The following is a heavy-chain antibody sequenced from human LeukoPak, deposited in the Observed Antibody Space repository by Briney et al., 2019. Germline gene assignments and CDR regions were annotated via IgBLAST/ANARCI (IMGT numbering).Heavy chain of an antibody. J-gene: IGHJ3*02. D-gene: IGHD3-10*01. Sequence: GGSLRLFCAASGFTFNNYGVKWVRQARGKGLEWVSCISGTGDNRYYADSVKGRLTISRDNSKNTLLMQMNSLTAEDTAMYYCAKDLEYYKSFACDIWGQGTMVHISS. V-gene: IGHV3-23*01. CDR1: GFTFNNYG. CDR2: ISGTGDNR. CDR3: AKDLEYYKSFACDI.